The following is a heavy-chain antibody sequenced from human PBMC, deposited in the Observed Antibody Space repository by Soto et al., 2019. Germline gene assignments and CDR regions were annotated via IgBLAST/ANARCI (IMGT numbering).Heavy chain of an antibody. V-gene: IGHV3-23*01. J-gene: IGHJ4*02. D-gene: IGHD3-22*01. CDR3: ARNYYNGGAHNAN. CDR1: GFSFSSYA. Sequence: HPGGSLRLSCAASGFSFSSYAMSWVRQAPGKGLEWVSVIIGGSGNTYHADSVKGRFTISRDDAKNSLYLQINSLSAEDTAVYYCARNYYNGGAHNANWGQGTLVTGSS. CDR2: IIGGSGNT.